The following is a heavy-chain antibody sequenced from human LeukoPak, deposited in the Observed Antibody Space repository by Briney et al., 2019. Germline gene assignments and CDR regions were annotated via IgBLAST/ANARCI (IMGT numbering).Heavy chain of an antibody. Sequence: EXXMXXXRXXPGKGLEWKGGFDPEDGETIYAQKFQGRVTMTEDTSTDTAYMELSSLRSEDTAVYYCATSAALVPARWFDPWGQGTLVTVSS. V-gene: IGHV1-24*01. CDR1: EXX. J-gene: IGHJ5*02. CDR3: ATSAALVPARWFDP. D-gene: IGHD2-2*01. CDR2: FDPEDGET.